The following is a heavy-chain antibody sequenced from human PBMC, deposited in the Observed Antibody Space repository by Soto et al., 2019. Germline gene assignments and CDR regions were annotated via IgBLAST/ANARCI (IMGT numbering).Heavy chain of an antibody. CDR3: ARVPDS. J-gene: IGHJ4*02. Sequence: SETLSLTCSVSGDTISSGGYSWSWIRQPPGKGLEWIGYIYHSGSTYYNPSLKSRVTISVDRSKNQFSLNLTSVTAAATAAYYCARVPDSGGQGTLVTVPS. V-gene: IGHV4-30-2*01. CDR2: IYHSGST. CDR1: GDTISSGGYS.